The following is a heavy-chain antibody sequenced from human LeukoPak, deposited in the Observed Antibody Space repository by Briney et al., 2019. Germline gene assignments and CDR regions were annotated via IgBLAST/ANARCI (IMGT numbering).Heavy chain of an antibody. J-gene: IGHJ6*03. CDR3: TTERTYSWWSGNYYMDV. CDR2: TT. V-gene: IGHV3-15*01. Sequence: TTDYAAPVKGRFTISRDDSKNTLYLQMNSLKTEDTAVYYCTTERTYSWWSGNYYMDVWGKGTTVTVSS. D-gene: IGHD3-3*01.